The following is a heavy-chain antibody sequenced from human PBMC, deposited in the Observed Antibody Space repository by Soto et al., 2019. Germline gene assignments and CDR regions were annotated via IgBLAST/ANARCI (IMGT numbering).Heavy chain of an antibody. J-gene: IGHJ4*02. D-gene: IGHD5-12*01. CDR3: VRDSPIGSTFSGYDGIDY. Sequence: ASVKVSCKASGHTFTSYAMHWVRQAPGQRLEWMGWINAGNGNTKYSQKFQGRVTITRDTSASTAYMELNSLRSEDTAVYYCVRDSPIGSTFSGYDGIDYWGQGTLVTVSS. V-gene: IGHV1-3*01. CDR1: GHTFTSYA. CDR2: INAGNGNT.